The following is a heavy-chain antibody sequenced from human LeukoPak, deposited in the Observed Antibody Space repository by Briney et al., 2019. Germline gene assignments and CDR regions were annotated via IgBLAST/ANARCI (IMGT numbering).Heavy chain of an antibody. Sequence: ASVKVSCKVSGYTLTELFMHWVGQAPGKGLEGVGGFGPEDGETIYVQRFQGRVTMTEDTSTDTPYMEVSRLRSEDTAVYYCATDLTLIAVAGTGWGQATLVAVS. CDR1: GYTLTELF. D-gene: IGHD6-19*01. J-gene: IGHJ4*02. V-gene: IGHV1-24*01. CDR2: FGPEDGET. CDR3: ATDLTLIAVAGTG.